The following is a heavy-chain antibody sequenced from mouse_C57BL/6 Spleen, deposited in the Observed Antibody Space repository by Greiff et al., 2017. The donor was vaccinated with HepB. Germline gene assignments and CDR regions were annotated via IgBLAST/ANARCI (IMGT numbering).Heavy chain of an antibody. CDR3: ARSPSTMVTTRYYFDY. D-gene: IGHD2-2*01. Sequence: EVKLMESGPGLAKPSQTLSLTCSVTGYSITSDYWNWIRKFPGNKLEYMGYISYSGSTYYNPSLKSRISITRDTSKNQYYLQLNSVTTEDTATYYCARSPSTMVTTRYYFDYWGQGTTLTVSS. J-gene: IGHJ2*01. CDR1: GYSITSDY. CDR2: ISYSGST. V-gene: IGHV3-8*01.